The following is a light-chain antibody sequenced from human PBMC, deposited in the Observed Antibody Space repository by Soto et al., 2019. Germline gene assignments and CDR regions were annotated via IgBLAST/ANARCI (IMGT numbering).Light chain of an antibody. Sequence: QSVLTQPPSTSGTPGQRVTISCSGSSSNIGSNTVSWCQQLPGTAPKPLIYNNNQRPSGVPDRFSGSKSGTSASLAISGLQSEVEADYYCAAWDDSLIGYVFGTGTKVTVL. V-gene: IGLV1-44*01. CDR2: NNN. CDR3: AAWDDSLIGYV. J-gene: IGLJ1*01. CDR1: SSNIGSNT.